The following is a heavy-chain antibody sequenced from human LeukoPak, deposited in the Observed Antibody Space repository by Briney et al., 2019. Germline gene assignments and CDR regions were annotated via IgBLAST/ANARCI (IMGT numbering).Heavy chain of an antibody. CDR3: ARGPSYSSIWYWFDP. D-gene: IGHD6-13*01. J-gene: IGHJ5*02. V-gene: IGHV1-2*02. CDR1: GYTFTGYY. Sequence: ASVKVSCKASGYTFTGYYMHWVRQAPGQGLEWMGWINPNSGGTNYAQKFQGRVTMTRNTSINTAYMELSSLRSEDTAVYYCARGPSYSSIWYWFDPWGQGTLVTVSS. CDR2: INPNSGGT.